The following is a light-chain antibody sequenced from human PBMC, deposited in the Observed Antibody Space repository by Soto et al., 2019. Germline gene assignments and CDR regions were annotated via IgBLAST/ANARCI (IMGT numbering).Light chain of an antibody. CDR1: QSISTS. CDR3: QHCDSYWT. CDR2: KAS. Sequence: DIQMTQSPSTLSASVGDRVTITCRASQSISTSLAWYQQKPGKAPKVLIYKASSLESGLPSRFSGSGSGTEFILTISSLQPDDFATYCWQHCDSYWTFGQGTKVEIK. J-gene: IGKJ1*01. V-gene: IGKV1-5*03.